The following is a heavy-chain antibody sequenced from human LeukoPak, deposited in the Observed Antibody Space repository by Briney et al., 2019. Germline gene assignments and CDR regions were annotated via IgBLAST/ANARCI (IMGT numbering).Heavy chain of an antibody. V-gene: IGHV4-59*01. CDR2: IYYSGST. CDR3: ARDPGEYSFDY. CDR1: GGSISSYY. Sequence: PSETLSLTCNVSGGSISSYYWSWIRQPPGKGLEWIGYIYYSGSTNYNPSLKSRVTISVDTSKNQFSLKLSSVTAADTAVYYCARDPGEYSFDYWGQGTLVTVSS. J-gene: IGHJ4*02. D-gene: IGHD3-10*01.